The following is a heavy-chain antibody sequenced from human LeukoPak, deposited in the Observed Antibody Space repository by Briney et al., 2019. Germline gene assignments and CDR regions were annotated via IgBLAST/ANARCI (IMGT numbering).Heavy chain of an antibody. D-gene: IGHD6-19*01. Sequence: SETLSLTCAVYGGSFSGYYWSWIRQPPGKGLEWIGEIHHSGSTNYNPSLKSRVTISVDTSKNQFSLKLSSVTAADTAVYYCARGEKVSSGWPISSCYFDYWGQGTLVTVSS. CDR1: GGSFSGYY. CDR2: IHHSGST. J-gene: IGHJ4*02. CDR3: ARGEKVSSGWPISSCYFDY. V-gene: IGHV4-34*01.